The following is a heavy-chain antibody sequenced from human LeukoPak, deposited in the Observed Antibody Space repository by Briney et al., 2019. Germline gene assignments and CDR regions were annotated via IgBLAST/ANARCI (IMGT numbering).Heavy chain of an antibody. J-gene: IGHJ6*03. CDR2: IRYDGSNK. D-gene: IGHD5-12*01. Sequence: PGGSLRLSCAASGFTFSSYGMHWVRQAPGKGLEWVAFIRYDGSNKYYADSVKGRFTISRDNSKNTLYLQMNSLRAEDTAVYYCAKDAQPLAYYYYMDVWGKGTTVTVSS. V-gene: IGHV3-30*02. CDR1: GFTFSSYG. CDR3: AKDAQPLAYYYYMDV.